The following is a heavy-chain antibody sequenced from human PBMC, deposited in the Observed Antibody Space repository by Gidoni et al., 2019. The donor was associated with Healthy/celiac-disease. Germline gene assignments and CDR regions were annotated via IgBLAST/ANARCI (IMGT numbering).Heavy chain of an antibody. CDR3: AREARYSGYESLGLDY. CDR1: GYSISRGYY. Sequence: QVQLQESGPGLVKPSETLSLTCAVSGYSISRGYYRGWIRQPPGKGLEWIGSIYHSGSTYYNPSLKSRVTISVDTSKNQFSLKLSSVTAADTAVYYCAREARYSGYESLGLDYWGQGTLVTVSS. J-gene: IGHJ4*02. CDR2: IYHSGST. V-gene: IGHV4-38-2*02. D-gene: IGHD5-12*01.